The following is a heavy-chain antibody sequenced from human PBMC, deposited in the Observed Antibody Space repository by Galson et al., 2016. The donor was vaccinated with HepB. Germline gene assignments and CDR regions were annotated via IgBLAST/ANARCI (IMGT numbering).Heavy chain of an antibody. CDR3: ARMKNYYYGMDG. V-gene: IGHV2-70*01. CDR1: GFSLSTSGMC. J-gene: IGHJ6*02. Sequence: PALVKPTQTLTLTCTFSGFSLSTSGMCVSWIRQPPGKALEWLALTDWDEDKYYSTSLKTRLTISKDTSKNQVVLTMTNMDPVDTATYYCARMKNYYYGMDGWGQGTTVTVSS. CDR2: TDWDEDK.